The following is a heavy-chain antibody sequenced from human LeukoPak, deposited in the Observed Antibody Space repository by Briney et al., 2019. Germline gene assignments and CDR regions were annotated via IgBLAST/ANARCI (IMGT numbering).Heavy chain of an antibody. CDR3: ARSAAVAGTEYSNYYFDY. V-gene: IGHV1-18*04. D-gene: IGHD6-19*01. Sequence: GASVTVSYKASGYTFTSYGSSWVRLAPGQGLEWMGLISVYNVNRNYLQKLLARVTITTDTSTSTAYMELRSLRTAATAVFYCARSAAVAGTEYSNYYFDYWGQGTLVTVSS. CDR2: ISVYNVNR. J-gene: IGHJ4*02. CDR1: GYTFTSYG.